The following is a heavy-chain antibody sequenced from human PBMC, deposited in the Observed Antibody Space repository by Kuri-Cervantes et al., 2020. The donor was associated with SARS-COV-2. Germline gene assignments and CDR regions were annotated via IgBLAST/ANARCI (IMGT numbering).Heavy chain of an antibody. D-gene: IGHD5-18*01. CDR1: GGSISSGSYY. CDR3: ARHVSRGYSYGWDFDY. V-gene: IGHV4-61*02. Sequence: SETLSLTCTASGGSISSGSYYWSWIRQPAGKGLEWIGRIYTSGSTNYNPSLKSRVTISVDTSKNQFSLKLSSVTAADTAVYYCARHVSRGYSYGWDFDYWGQGTLVTVSS. CDR2: IYTSGST. J-gene: IGHJ4*02.